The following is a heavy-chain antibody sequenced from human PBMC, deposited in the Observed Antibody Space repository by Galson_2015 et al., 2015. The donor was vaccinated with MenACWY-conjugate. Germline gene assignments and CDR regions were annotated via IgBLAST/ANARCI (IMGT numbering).Heavy chain of an antibody. Sequence: SLRLSCAASGFSFNAYSMNWVRQAPGKGLEWVSWIGTKDTEMQYMDSVKGRFSISRDNAKNSLYLEMNSLRDEDTAVYYCARGSKTYPAYCGGDCYHWGRGTLVTVSP. V-gene: IGHV3-48*02. CDR3: ARGSKTYPAYCGGDCYH. J-gene: IGHJ5*02. CDR1: GFSFNAYS. CDR2: IGTKDTEM. D-gene: IGHD2-21*02.